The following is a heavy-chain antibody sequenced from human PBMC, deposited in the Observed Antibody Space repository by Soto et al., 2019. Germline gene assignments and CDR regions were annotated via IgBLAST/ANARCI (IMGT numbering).Heavy chain of an antibody. CDR3: ARDRTISDYRSSGALGL. CDR1: GFTVSSHY. J-gene: IGHJ4*02. D-gene: IGHD6-6*01. V-gene: IGHV3-66*01. CDR2: IYSGGST. Sequence: EVQLVESGGGLVQPGGSLRLSCAASGFTVSSHYMSWVRQAPGKGLEWVSVIYSGGSTYYAKSVTGRFIISRDNSKSTVYLQMNSLRAGDTAVYYWARDRTISDYRSSGALGLWGQGTLVSVSS.